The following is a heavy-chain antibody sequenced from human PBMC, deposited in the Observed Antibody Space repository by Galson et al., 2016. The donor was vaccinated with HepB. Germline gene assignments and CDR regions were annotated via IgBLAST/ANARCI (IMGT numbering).Heavy chain of an antibody. D-gene: IGHD2-8*01. CDR1: GFTFSNVW. J-gene: IGHJ4*02. CDR2: IRSMTAGGTT. V-gene: IGHV3-15*01. CDR3: ATEVFGMQFNSDC. Sequence: SLRLSCAASGFTFSNVWMNWVRQAPGKGLEWVGRIRSMTAGGTTDYAAPVKGRFTVSSDDSQNTLFLQRSSRETDDTAVYYCATEVFGMQFNSDCWGQGTVVTVSS.